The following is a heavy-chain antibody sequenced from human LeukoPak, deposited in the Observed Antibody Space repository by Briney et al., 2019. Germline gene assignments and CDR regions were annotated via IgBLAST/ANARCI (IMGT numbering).Heavy chain of an antibody. CDR3: AKAAAAPGFDF. J-gene: IGHJ4*02. CDR1: GFTFSNYV. CDR2: VSGSGDRM. Sequence: GRSLRLSCAASGFTFSNYVMHWVRQAPGKGLEWVATVSGSGDRMYHADSVKGRFTISRDNSKNTIYLQMNSLRAEDTALYYCAKAAAAPGFDFWGQGTLVTVSS. D-gene: IGHD6-13*01. V-gene: IGHV3-23*01.